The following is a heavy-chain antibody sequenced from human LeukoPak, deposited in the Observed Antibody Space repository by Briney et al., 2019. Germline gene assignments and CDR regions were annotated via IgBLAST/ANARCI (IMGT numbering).Heavy chain of an antibody. CDR1: GGSISSGGYY. J-gene: IGHJ4*02. CDR2: IYYSGST. D-gene: IGHD3-9*01. Sequence: SETLSLTCTVSGGSISSGGYYWSWIRQHPGKGLEWIGYIYYSGSTYYNPSLKSRVTISVDTSKNQFSLKLSSVTAADTAVYYCARGKGRDYDILTGYNELDYWGQGTLVTVSS. CDR3: ARGKGRDYDILTGYNELDY. V-gene: IGHV4-31*03.